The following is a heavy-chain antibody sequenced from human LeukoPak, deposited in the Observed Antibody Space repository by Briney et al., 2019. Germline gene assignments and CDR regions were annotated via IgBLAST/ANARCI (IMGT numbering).Heavy chain of an antibody. Sequence: ASVKVSCKASGGTFSSYAISWVRQAPGQGLEWMGIINPSGGSTSYAQKFQGRVTMTRDTSTSTVYMELSSLRSEDTAVYYCASLGQVPYDSSGYWDYWGQGTLVTVSS. V-gene: IGHV1-46*01. J-gene: IGHJ4*02. CDR1: GGTFSSYA. CDR2: INPSGGST. D-gene: IGHD3-22*01. CDR3: ASLGQVPYDSSGYWDY.